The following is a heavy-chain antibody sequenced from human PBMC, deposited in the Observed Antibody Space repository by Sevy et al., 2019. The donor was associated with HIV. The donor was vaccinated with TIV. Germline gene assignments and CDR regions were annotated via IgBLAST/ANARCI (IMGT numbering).Heavy chain of an antibody. CDR3: ARGRLIVARERWFDP. CDR1: GDSMSSGAYY. CDR2: IYYTGST. D-gene: IGHD5-12*01. Sequence: SKTLSLTCTVSGDSMSSGAYYWSWIRQHPGKGLEWIGYIYYTGSTYYNPSLKSRVVISLDTSKNQFSLKVSSVTAADTAVYYCARGRLIVARERWFDPWGQGIRVTVSS. J-gene: IGHJ5*02. V-gene: IGHV4-31*03.